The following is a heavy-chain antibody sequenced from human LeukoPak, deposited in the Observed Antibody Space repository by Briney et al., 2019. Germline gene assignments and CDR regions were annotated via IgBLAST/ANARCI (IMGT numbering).Heavy chain of an antibody. J-gene: IGHJ4*02. CDR1: GFTVSSNY. D-gene: IGHD2-15*01. Sequence: GGSLRLSCAASGFTVSSNYMNWVRQAPGKGLEWVAYISPTGSTMFYADSVKGRFTISRDNAYSSLYLQMNSLRVEDTALYYCVRGGWRIIETGGDSWGQGTLVTVSS. CDR3: VRGGWRIIETGGDS. CDR2: ISPTGSTM. V-gene: IGHV3-48*04.